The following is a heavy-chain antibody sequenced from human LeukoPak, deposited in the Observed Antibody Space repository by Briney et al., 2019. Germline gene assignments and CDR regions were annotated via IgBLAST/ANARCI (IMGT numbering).Heavy chain of an antibody. CDR1: GGSISSGGYS. D-gene: IGHD6-19*01. V-gene: IGHV4-30-2*01. CDR3: ARVSSGWNDYYFDY. J-gene: IGHJ4*02. CDR2: IYHSGST. Sequence: SQTLSLTCAVSGGSISSGGYSWSWIRQPPGKGLEWIGYIYHSGSTYYNPSLKSRVTISVDRSKNQFSLKLSSVTAADTAVYYCARVSSGWNDYYFDYWGQGTLVTVSS.